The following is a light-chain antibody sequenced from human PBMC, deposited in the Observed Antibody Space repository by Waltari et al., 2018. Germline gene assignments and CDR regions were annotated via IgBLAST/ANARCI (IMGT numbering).Light chain of an antibody. J-gene: IGLJ1*01. Sequence: SYDLTQPPSVSVSPGQTATITCSGHKLGDKFACWYQQKPGQSPVLVIYQDYNRPSGVTSRFSGSNSGNTSTLTISGTQPMDEAEYYCQAWDTSTALYVFGPGTKVTVL. CDR1: KLGDKF. CDR3: QAWDTSTALYV. CDR2: QDY. V-gene: IGLV3-1*01.